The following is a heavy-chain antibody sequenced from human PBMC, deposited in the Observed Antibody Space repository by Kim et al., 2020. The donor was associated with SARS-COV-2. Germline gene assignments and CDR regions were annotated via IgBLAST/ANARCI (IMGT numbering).Heavy chain of an antibody. CDR2: INHSGST. CDR3: ARVQTDYYYDSSGYSLFDY. D-gene: IGHD3-22*01. J-gene: IGHJ4*02. Sequence: SETLSLTCAVYGGSFSGYYWRWIRQPPGKGLEWIGEINHSGSTNYNPSLKSRVTISVDTSKNQFSLKLSSVTAADTAVYYCARVQTDYYYDSSGYSLFDYWGQGTLVTVSS. CDR1: GGSFSGYY. V-gene: IGHV4-34*01.